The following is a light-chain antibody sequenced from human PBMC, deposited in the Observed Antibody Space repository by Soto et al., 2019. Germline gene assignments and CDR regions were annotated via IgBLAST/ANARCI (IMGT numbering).Light chain of an antibody. CDR2: GAS. CDR3: QQYNNWYGT. Sequence: EIGMTQSPATLYVSPGERATLSCRASQSVSSTLAWYQQKPGQAPRLLIYGASTRATGIPARFSGSGSGTEFTLTISSLQSEDFSVYYCQQYNNWYGTFGQGTKVEIK. CDR1: QSVSST. V-gene: IGKV3-15*01. J-gene: IGKJ1*01.